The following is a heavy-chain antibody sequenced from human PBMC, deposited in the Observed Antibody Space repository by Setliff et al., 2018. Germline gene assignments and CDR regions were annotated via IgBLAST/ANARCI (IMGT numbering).Heavy chain of an antibody. Sequence: SETLSLTCAVSGGSISSGSYYWSWIRQPAGKGLEWVGRLHTSGSTNYHPALKSRVAISVDTSKNQFSLRLSSVTAADTAVYYCAMGRQEVAAAGKPQIDYWGQGTLVTVSS. CDR1: GGSISSGSYY. CDR3: AMGRQEVAAAGKPQIDY. J-gene: IGHJ4*02. V-gene: IGHV4-61*02. D-gene: IGHD6-13*01. CDR2: LHTSGST.